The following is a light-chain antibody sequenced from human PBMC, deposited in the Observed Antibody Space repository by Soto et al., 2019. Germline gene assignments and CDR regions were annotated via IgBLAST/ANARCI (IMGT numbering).Light chain of an antibody. J-gene: IGLJ2*01. Sequence: QSVLTQPASVSGSPGQSITISCTGTSSDVDTYNYVSWYQQYPGKAPKLMIHDVSNRPSGVSNRFSGSKSGNTASLTISGLQAEDEADNYCSSYTSSNTLGVFGGGTKLTVL. V-gene: IGLV2-14*01. CDR3: SSYTSSNTLGV. CDR2: DVS. CDR1: SSDVDTYNY.